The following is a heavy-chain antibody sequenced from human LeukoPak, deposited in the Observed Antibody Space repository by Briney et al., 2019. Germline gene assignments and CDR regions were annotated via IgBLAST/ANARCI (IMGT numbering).Heavy chain of an antibody. CDR3: ATDTARLAAAGFYFDY. CDR2: IYSGSST. V-gene: IGHV3-66*01. J-gene: IGHJ4*02. D-gene: IGHD6-13*01. Sequence: GGSLRLSCAASGFTVSSNYMSWVRQAPGKGLEWVSVIYSGSSTYYPDSGKGRFTISRENSKKTLYLQMNSLRAGDTAVYYCATDTARLAAAGFYFDYWGQGTLVTVSS. CDR1: GFTVSSNY.